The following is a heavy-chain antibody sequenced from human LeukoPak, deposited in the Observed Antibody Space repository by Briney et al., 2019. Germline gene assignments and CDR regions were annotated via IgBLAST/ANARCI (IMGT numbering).Heavy chain of an antibody. D-gene: IGHD3-10*01. J-gene: IGHJ3*02. CDR1: GYTFTGYY. Sequence: ASVKVSCKASGYTFTGYYMHWVRQAPGQGLEWMGWINPNSGGTNYAQKYQGRVTMTRDTSISTAYMELSRLRSDDTAVYYCATTLNGSGSCYGPLEADAFDIWGQGTMVTVSS. CDR3: ATTLNGSGSCYGPLEADAFDI. V-gene: IGHV1-2*02. CDR2: INPNSGGT.